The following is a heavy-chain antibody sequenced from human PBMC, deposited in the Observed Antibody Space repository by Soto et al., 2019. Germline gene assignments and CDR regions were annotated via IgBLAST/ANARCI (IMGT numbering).Heavy chain of an antibody. J-gene: IGHJ4*02. Sequence: QVQLQESGPGLVRPSQTLSLTCSVSGDSISRGDYYWNWFRQPPGQGLEWIGYIYRSGSAFYNPSLKSRVAISIDSSNTPFSLKLNSVTAADTAGYYCVREGREFFDYWGQGTLVNVSS. V-gene: IGHV4-30-4*01. CDR1: GDSISRGDYY. CDR3: VREGREFFDY. CDR2: IYRSGSA. D-gene: IGHD3-10*01.